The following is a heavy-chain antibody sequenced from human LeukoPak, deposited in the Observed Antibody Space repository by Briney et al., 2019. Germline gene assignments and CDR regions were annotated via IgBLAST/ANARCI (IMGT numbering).Heavy chain of an antibody. D-gene: IGHD3-22*01. J-gene: IGHJ3*02. V-gene: IGHV1-2*06. CDR2: INPNSGGT. CDR3: ASYDSSGYYYGAFDI. CDR1: GYTFTGYY. Sequence: ASVKVSCKASGYTFTGYYMHWVRQAPGQGLEWMGRINPNSGGTNYAQEFQGRVTMTRDTSISTAYMELSRLRSDDTAVYYCASYDSSGYYYGAFDIWGQGTMVTVSS.